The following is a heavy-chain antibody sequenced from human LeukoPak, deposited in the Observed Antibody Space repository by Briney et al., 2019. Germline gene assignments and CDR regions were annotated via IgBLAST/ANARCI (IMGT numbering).Heavy chain of an antibody. D-gene: IGHD1-26*01. CDR2: VNPNRGGT. CDR3: ARSEEYSGSCPVVDWFDP. J-gene: IGHJ5*02. CDR1: GYTFTGYY. V-gene: IGHV1-2*02. Sequence: GASVKVSCKASGYTFTGYYILWVRQAPAQGLEWMGWVNPNRGGTNYAQKFQGRVTMTRDTSISTAYMELSRLRSDDTAVYYCARSEEYSGSCPVVDWFDPWGQGTLVTVSS.